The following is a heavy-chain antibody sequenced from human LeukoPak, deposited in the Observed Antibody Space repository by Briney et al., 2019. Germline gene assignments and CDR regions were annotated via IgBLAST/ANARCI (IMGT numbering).Heavy chain of an antibody. D-gene: IGHD3-10*01. J-gene: IGHJ3*02. CDR3: AKEGDYYGSGSYRDGFDI. CDR2: ISPSGDIT. CDR1: GFSFSSHG. Sequence: PGGTLRLSCAGSGFSFSSHGMNWVRQAPGKGLEWVSGISPSGDITYYTDSVRGRFTISRDSFKNTLYLQMNSLRPEDTAVYYCAKEGDYYGSGSYRDGFDIWGQGTRATVSS. V-gene: IGHV3-23*01.